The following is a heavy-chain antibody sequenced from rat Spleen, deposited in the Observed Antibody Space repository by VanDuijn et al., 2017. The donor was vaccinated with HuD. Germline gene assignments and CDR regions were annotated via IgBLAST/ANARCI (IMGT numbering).Heavy chain of an antibody. CDR2: ISYDGITT. Sequence: EVQLVESGGGLVQPGRSLKVSCAASGFTFKNYGLAWVRQAPTKGLECVAAISYDGITTYYRDSVRGRFTISSDNAKTTLYLQMDRLRAEDTATYYFPRHDYPGLTTIWFAYWGQGTLVTFSS. V-gene: IGHV5-29*01. CDR3: PRHDYPGLTTIWFAY. D-gene: IGHD1-4*01. CDR1: GFTFKNYG. J-gene: IGHJ3*01.